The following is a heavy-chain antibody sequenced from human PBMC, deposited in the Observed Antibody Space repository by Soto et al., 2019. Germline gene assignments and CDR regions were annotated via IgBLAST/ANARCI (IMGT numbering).Heavy chain of an antibody. CDR1: GGSISSSSYY. Sequence: QLQLQESGPGLVKPSETLSLTCTVSGGSISSSSYYWGWIRQPPGKGLEWIGSIYYSGSTYYNPSLNSRVTISVDTSKNQFHLTLSSVTAADTAVYYCLMGHACGGVIVEAADAFDIWGQGTMVTVSS. J-gene: IGHJ3*02. CDR3: LMGHACGGVIVEAADAFDI. CDR2: IYYSGST. D-gene: IGHD3-16*02. V-gene: IGHV4-39*01.